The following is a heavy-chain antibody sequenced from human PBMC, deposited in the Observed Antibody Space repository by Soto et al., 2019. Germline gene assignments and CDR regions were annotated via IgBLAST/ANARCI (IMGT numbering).Heavy chain of an antibody. V-gene: IGHV4-39*01. CDR1: GVSISSSDYY. D-gene: IGHD2-2*01. Sequence: SETLSLTCTVSGVSISSSDYYWVWIRQPPGKGLEWIGSIYYSGSTYYIPSLESRVTISVDMSKSQFSLKLISVTAADTAVYYCAARYCSSTFCVFDYWGQGILVTVSS. CDR3: AARYCSSTFCVFDY. CDR2: IYYSGST. J-gene: IGHJ4*02.